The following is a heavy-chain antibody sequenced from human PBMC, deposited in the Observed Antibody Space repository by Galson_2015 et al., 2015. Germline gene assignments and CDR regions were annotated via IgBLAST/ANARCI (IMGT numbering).Heavy chain of an antibody. J-gene: IGHJ6*02. V-gene: IGHV3-7*01. CDR3: ARDFKKYDGDYVGADDYYYYGMDV. CDR1: GFTFSSYW. D-gene: IGHD4-17*01. Sequence: SLRLPCAASGFTFSSYWMSWVRQAPGKGLEWVANIKQDGSEKYYVDSVKGRFTISRDNAKNSLYLQMNSLRAEDTAVYYCARDFKKYDGDYVGADDYYYYGMDVWGQGTMVTVSS. CDR2: IKQDGSEK.